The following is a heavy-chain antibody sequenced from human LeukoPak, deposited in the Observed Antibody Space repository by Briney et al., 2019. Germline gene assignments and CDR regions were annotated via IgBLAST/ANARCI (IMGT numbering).Heavy chain of an antibody. CDR1: GFIFSSQG. Sequence: PGGSLRLSCAASGFIFSSQGMSWVRQAPGKGLEWVSGISGSGDSTYYADSVKGRFTISRDNSKNTLYLQMNSLRAEDTAVYYCAKDDRWLQFCCWGQGTLVTVSS. J-gene: IGHJ4*02. CDR2: ISGSGDST. CDR3: AKDDRWLQFCC. V-gene: IGHV3-23*01. D-gene: IGHD5-24*01.